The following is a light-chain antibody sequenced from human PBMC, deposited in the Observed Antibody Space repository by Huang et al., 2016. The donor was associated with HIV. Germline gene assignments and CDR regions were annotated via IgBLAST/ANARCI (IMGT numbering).Light chain of an antibody. CDR2: AAS. V-gene: IGKV1-NL1*01. CDR1: QDIRNS. J-gene: IGKJ1*01. Sequence: DIQMTQSPSSLSASVGDRVTITCRASQDIRNSLGWYQQKPGKGPKLLLYAASKLESGVPSRFSGGGSGTGYTLTISSLQPEDSATYYCQQYHRRRWTFGQGTKVEIK. CDR3: QQYHRRRWT.